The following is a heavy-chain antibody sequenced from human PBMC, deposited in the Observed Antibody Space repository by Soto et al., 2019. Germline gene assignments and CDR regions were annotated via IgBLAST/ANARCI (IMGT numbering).Heavy chain of an antibody. Sequence: PGGSVRLSCAASGFTFSSYSMNWVRQAPGKGLEWVSSISSSSSYIYYADSVKGRFTISRDNAKNSLYLQMNSLRAEDTAVYYCARHDSSSWYLYFQHWGQGTLVTVSS. CDR3: ARHDSSSWYLYFQH. J-gene: IGHJ1*01. V-gene: IGHV3-21*01. CDR1: GFTFSSYS. CDR2: ISSSSSYI. D-gene: IGHD6-13*01.